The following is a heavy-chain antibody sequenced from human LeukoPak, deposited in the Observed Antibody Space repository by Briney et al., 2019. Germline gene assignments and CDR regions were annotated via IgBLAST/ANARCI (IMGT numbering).Heavy chain of an antibody. CDR1: GFTFSSYS. J-gene: IGHJ4*02. D-gene: IGHD2-15*01. CDR3: ARTGYCSGGSCYTSLDY. V-gene: IGHV3-48*01. Sequence: PGGSLRLSCAASGFTFSSYSMNWVRQAPGKGLEWVSYISSSSSTIYYADSVKGRFTISRDNAKNSLYLQMNSLRAEDTAVYYCARTGYCSGGSCYTSLDYWGQGTLVTVSS. CDR2: ISSSSSTI.